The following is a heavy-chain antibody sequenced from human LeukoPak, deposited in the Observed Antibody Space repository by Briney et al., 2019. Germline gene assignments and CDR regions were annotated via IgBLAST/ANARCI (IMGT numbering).Heavy chain of an antibody. D-gene: IGHD3-10*01. CDR1: GFTFSSYS. Sequence: GGSLRLSCAASGFTFSSYSVNWVRQAPGKGLECVSSISRSSSYIYYAGSVKGRFTISRDNAKNSLYLQMNSLRAEDTAVYYCASFPPYMVRNDAFDIWGQGTMVTVSS. CDR3: ASFPPYMVRNDAFDI. CDR2: ISRSSSYI. J-gene: IGHJ3*02. V-gene: IGHV3-21*01.